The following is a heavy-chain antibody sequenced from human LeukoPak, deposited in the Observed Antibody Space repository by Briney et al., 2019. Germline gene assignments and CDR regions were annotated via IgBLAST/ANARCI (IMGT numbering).Heavy chain of an antibody. D-gene: IGHD1-1*01. J-gene: IGHJ3*02. Sequence: SETLSLTCAVYGGSFSGYYWSWIRQPPGKGLEWIGDINHSGITNYNPSLKSRVTILVEKSKNQFSLKMMSLTAADTACYYCARVPRRPRRDGKAFDIWGQGTMVTVSS. V-gene: IGHV4-34*01. CDR2: INHSGIT. CDR1: GGSFSGYY. CDR3: ARVPRRPRRDGKAFDI.